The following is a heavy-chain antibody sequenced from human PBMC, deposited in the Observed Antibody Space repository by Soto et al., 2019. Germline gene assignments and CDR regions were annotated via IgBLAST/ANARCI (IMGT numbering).Heavy chain of an antibody. CDR1: GYTFTSYA. CDR2: INAGNGNT. Sequence: QVQLVQSGAEVKKPGASVKVSCKASGYTFTSYAMHWVRQAPGQRLEGMGWINAGNGNTKYSQTFQGRVPITRDTSASTAYMDLSSLRSEDTAVYYCAREIMGYSSSWNYYYYYYGMDVWGQGTTVTVSS. CDR3: AREIMGYSSSWNYYYYYYGMDV. D-gene: IGHD6-13*01. J-gene: IGHJ6*02. V-gene: IGHV1-3*01.